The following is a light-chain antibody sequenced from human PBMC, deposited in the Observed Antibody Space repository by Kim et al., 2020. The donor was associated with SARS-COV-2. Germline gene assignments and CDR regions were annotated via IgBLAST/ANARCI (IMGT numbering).Light chain of an antibody. CDR1: SSNIGGGFD. Sequence: QTVTVPGYGSSSNIGGGFDVHWYQQLPGTAPNLLIYGNNNRPSGVPDRFSGSTSDPSASPSITGLQAEDDADYYCQSYDYSLSGWVFGGGTKVAVL. CDR3: QSYDYSLSGWV. J-gene: IGLJ3*02. V-gene: IGLV1-40*01. CDR2: GNN.